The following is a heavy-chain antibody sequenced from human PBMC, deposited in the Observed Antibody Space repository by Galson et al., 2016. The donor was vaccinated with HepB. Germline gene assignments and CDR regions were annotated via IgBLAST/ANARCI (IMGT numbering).Heavy chain of an antibody. CDR3: ARDQGGYFDL. Sequence: SETLSLTCTVSGGSIKTNYWSWIRQFPGKGLEWIGGIYYSGSSNYTPSLKSRVTTSMDTSKKQIHLKLTSVTAADTAVYFCARDQGGYFDLWGRGALVTVSS. J-gene: IGHJ2*01. CDR2: IYYSGSS. V-gene: IGHV4-59*01. CDR1: GGSIKTNY.